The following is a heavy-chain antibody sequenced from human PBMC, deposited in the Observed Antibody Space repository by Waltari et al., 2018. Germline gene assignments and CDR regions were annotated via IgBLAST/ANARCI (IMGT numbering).Heavy chain of an antibody. Sequence: EVQLVQSGAEVKKPGESLKISCKGSGYSFTSYWIGWVRQLPGKGLEWMGNIYPGDSDTRYSPSFQGQVTISADKSISTAYLQWSSLKASDTAMYYCARRKKLGIPGFGAFDIWGQGTMVTVSS. CDR3: ARRKKLGIPGFGAFDI. CDR2: IYPGDSDT. V-gene: IGHV5-51*01. D-gene: IGHD7-27*01. J-gene: IGHJ3*02. CDR1: GYSFTSYW.